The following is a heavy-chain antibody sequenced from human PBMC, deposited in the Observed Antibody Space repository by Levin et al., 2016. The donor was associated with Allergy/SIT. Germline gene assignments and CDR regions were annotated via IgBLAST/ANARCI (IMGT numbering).Heavy chain of an antibody. CDR3: ARAVWVAASGGSGEGLDY. D-gene: IGHD3-16*01. CDR1: GVSISRNYF. CDR2: IDDNGST. J-gene: IGHJ4*02. V-gene: IGHV4-4*02. Sequence: SETLSLTCAVSGVSISRNYFWTWVRQFPGKGLEWIGEIDDNGSTNVNPSLKGRVTISVDRSKNHFSLNLESVTAADAAMYYCARAVWVAASGGSGEGLDYWGQGTLVAVSS.